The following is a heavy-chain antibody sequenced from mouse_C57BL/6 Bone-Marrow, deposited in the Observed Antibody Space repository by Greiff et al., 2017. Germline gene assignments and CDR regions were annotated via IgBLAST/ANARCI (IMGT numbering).Heavy chain of an antibody. V-gene: IGHV5-12*01. D-gene: IGHD2-4*01. CDR2: ISNGGGST. CDR1: GFTFSDSY. J-gene: IGHJ3*01. Sequence: EVKVVESGGGLVQPGGSLKLSCAASGFTFSDSYMYWVSQTPETRLAWVAYISNGGGSTYSPDPVKGLFTISRDNANNTLSLQMSRLKSEDTAIYYCARHDDDGGCPAYWGQGTLVTVSA. CDR3: ARHDDDGGCPAY.